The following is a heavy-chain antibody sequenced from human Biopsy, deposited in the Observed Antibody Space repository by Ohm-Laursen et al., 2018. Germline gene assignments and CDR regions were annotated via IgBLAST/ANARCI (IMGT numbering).Heavy chain of an antibody. J-gene: IGHJ3*01. CDR2: ISPNSGGT. V-gene: IGHV1-2*02. CDR3: ARDIMNRIAGLVARSDVFDV. CDR1: GYAVNDYF. D-gene: IGHD3-16*01. Sequence: ASVKVSCKGSGYAVNDYFLHWLRQAPGQGPEWMGWISPNSGGTNYAQKFQGRVTMTTDTSTSTVYLKLRRLISDDTAVYYCARDIMNRIAGLVARSDVFDVWGQGTLVTVSS.